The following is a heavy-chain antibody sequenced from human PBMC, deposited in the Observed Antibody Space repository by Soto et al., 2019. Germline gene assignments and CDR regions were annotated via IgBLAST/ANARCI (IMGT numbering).Heavy chain of an antibody. J-gene: IGHJ6*02. CDR3: ARSRTYCSGGSCYSYYYYGMDV. CDR2: INPSGGST. Sequence: ASVKVSCNASGYTFTSYYMQWVRQAPGQGLEGMGIINPSGGSTSYAQKFQGRVTMTRDTSTSTVYMELSSLRSEDTAVYYCARSRTYCSGGSCYSYYYYGMDVWGQGTTVTVSS. V-gene: IGHV1-46*01. D-gene: IGHD2-15*01. CDR1: GYTFTSYY.